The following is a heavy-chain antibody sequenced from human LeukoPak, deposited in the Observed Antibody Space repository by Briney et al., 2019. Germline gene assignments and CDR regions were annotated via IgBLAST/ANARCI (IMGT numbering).Heavy chain of an antibody. CDR1: GYTFTGYY. J-gene: IGHJ4*02. V-gene: IGHV1-2*02. CDR3: ARVAGRLGSGSYYINDY. D-gene: IGHD3-10*01. CDR2: INPNSGGT. Sequence: GASVKVSCKASGYTFTGYYMHWVRQAPGQGLEWMGWINPNSGGTNYAQKFQGRVAMTRDTSISTAYMELSRLRSDDTAVYYCARVAGRLGSGSYYINDYWGRGTLVTVSS.